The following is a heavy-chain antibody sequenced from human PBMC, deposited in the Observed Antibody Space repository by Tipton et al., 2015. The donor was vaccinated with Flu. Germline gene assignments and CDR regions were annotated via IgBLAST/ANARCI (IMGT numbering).Heavy chain of an antibody. V-gene: IGHV4-61*02. Sequence: TLSLTCTVSGDSINSGENYWTWIRQPAGRGLEWLGRVHSGGNINYNPSLKSRLTISADTSKNQFTLKLTSVTAADTAVYYCARDWYYYDTTAYFALEYFDYWGPGTLVTVSS. CDR2: VHSGGNI. D-gene: IGHD3-22*01. J-gene: IGHJ4*02. CDR1: GDSINSGENY. CDR3: ARDWYYYDTTAYFALEYFDY.